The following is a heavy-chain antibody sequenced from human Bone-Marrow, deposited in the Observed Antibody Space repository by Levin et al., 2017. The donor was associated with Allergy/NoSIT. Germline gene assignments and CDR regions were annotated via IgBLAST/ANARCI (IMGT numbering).Heavy chain of an antibody. D-gene: IGHD6-13*01. V-gene: IGHV5-51*01. CDR3: SRRVDIAETGPEDS. CDR2: IYPGDSDT. CDR1: GYIFTKSW. Sequence: GESLKISCKASGYIFTKSWIAWVRQMPGKGLEWLGIIYPGDSDTRYSPSFQGQVTFSADKSIRTAYLQWSSLKASDTAVYYCSRRVDIAETGPEDSWGQGTLVTVSS. J-gene: IGHJ4*02.